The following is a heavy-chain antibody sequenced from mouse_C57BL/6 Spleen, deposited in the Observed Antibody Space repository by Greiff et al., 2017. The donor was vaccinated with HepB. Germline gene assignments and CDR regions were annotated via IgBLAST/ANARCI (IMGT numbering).Heavy chain of an antibody. CDR3: ARSHYGSTEGFAY. CDR2: IDPSDSYT. V-gene: IGHV1-69*01. D-gene: IGHD1-1*01. Sequence: VQLQQPGAELVMPGASVKLSCKASGYTFTSYWMHWVKQRPGQGLEWIGEIDPSDSYTNYNQKFKGKSTLTVDKSSSTAYMQLSSLTSEDSAVYYCARSHYGSTEGFAYWGQGTLVTVSA. J-gene: IGHJ3*01. CDR1: GYTFTSYW.